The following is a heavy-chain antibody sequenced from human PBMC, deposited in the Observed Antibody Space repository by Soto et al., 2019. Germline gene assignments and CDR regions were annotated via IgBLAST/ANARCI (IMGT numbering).Heavy chain of an antibody. D-gene: IGHD3-10*01. V-gene: IGHV7-4-1*01. J-gene: IGHJ6*02. CDR2: INTNTGNP. Sequence: ASVKVSCKASGYTFTSYAMNWVRQAPGQGLEWMGWINTNTGNPTYAQGFTGRFVFSLDTSVSTAYLQICSLKAEDTAMYYCATDHYYGSGRGYYYYGMDVWGQGTTVTVSS. CDR3: ATDHYYGSGRGYYYYGMDV. CDR1: GYTFTSYA.